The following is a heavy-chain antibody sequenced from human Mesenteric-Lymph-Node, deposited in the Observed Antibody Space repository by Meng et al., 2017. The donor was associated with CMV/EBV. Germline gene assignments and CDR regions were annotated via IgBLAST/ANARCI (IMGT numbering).Heavy chain of an antibody. V-gene: IGHV3-30-3*01. J-gene: IGHJ6*02. CDR1: GFTFSSYA. Sequence: GESLKISCAASGFTFSSYAMHWVRQAPGKGLEWVAVISYDGSNKYYADSVKGRFTISRDNAKNSLYLQMNSLRAEDTAVYYCARDWNNYYDSSDPLSYYYYGMDVWGQGTTVTVSS. D-gene: IGHD3-22*01. CDR2: ISYDGSNK. CDR3: ARDWNNYYDSSDPLSYYYYGMDV.